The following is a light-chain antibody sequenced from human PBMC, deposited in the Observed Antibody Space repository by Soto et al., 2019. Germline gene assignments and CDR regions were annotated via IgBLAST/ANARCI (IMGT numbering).Light chain of an antibody. CDR1: QSILYSSNNKNY. Sequence: DIVMTQFPDSLTVSLGERATINCKSSQSILYSSNNKNYLAWYQQKPGQPPKLLIYWASTRESGVPDRFSGSGSGTDFTLTISSLQAEDVAVYYCQQYYSVPFTFGPGTKVDIK. CDR3: QQYYSVPFT. CDR2: WAS. J-gene: IGKJ3*01. V-gene: IGKV4-1*01.